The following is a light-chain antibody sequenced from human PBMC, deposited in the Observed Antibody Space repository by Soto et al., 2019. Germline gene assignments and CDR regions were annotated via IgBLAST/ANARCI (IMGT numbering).Light chain of an antibody. CDR3: MQALQTPLT. J-gene: IGKJ4*01. CDR1: QSLLHSNGYNY. V-gene: IGKV2-28*01. CDR2: LGS. Sequence: DIVMTQSPLSLPVTPGEPASISCRSSQSLLHSNGYNYLDWYLQKPGQSPQLLIYLGSNRSSGVPDRFSGSGSGTDFTLKISRVEAEDVGVYFCMQALQTPLTCGGGTNVDIK.